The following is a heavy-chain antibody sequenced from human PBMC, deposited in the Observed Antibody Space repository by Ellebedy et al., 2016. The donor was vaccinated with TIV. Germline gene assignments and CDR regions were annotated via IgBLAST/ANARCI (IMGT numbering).Heavy chain of an antibody. J-gene: IGHJ3*02. D-gene: IGHD4-17*01. V-gene: IGHV3-53*01. Sequence: GESLKISCAASGFTVSSNYMSWVRQAPGKGLEWVSVIYRGGSTYYADSVKGRFTISRDNSKNTLYLQMSSLRAEDTAVYYCAREGSSVGYGDYNAFDIWGQGTMVTVSS. CDR1: GFTVSSNY. CDR2: IYRGGST. CDR3: AREGSSVGYGDYNAFDI.